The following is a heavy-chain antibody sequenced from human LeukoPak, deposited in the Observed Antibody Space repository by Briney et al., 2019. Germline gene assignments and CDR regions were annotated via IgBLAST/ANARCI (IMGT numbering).Heavy chain of an antibody. CDR1: GFTFTDYW. J-gene: IGHJ3*01. V-gene: IGHV3-74*01. CDR3: ARGRITYGPSTLAVLDF. CDR2: ISADGRMT. Sequence: GGSLRLSCEFDGFTFTDYWTDWTRQAPGKGLVWVSRISADGRMTDYEDSVKGRLTVSRDNDKNTLYLQMNRVRAEDSAEYYCARGRITYGPSTLAVLDFWGQGTMVPVSS. D-gene: IGHD6-19*01.